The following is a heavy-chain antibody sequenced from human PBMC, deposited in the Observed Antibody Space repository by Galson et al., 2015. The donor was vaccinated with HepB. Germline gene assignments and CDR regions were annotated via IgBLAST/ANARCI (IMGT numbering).Heavy chain of an antibody. D-gene: IGHD4-23*01. CDR1: GFIFSNAW. V-gene: IGHV3-15*01. Sequence: SLRLSCAASGFIFSNAWMCWVRQAPGKGLEWVGRIKSNPDGGTTDYAAPVKGRFTISRDDSKNTLYLQMNSLKTEATAVYYCTTDMGWEPQNRFGYWGQGTQVPGPS. CDR2: IKSNPDGGTT. CDR3: TTDMGWEPQNRFGY. J-gene: IGHJ4*02.